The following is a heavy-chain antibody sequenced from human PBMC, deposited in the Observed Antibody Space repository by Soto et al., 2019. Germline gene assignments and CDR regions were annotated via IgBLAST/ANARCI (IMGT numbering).Heavy chain of an antibody. CDR2: ISYDGSNK. V-gene: IGHV3-30*18. Sequence: QVQLVESGGGVVQPGRSLRLSCAASGFTFSSYGMHWVRQAPGKGLEWVAVISYDGSNKYYADSVKGRFTISRDNSKNTLYLQMNSLRAEDTAVYYCAKDGVYSSSWYGTNYYYYMDVWSKGTTVTVSS. D-gene: IGHD6-13*01. CDR1: GFTFSSYG. J-gene: IGHJ6*03. CDR3: AKDGVYSSSWYGTNYYYYMDV.